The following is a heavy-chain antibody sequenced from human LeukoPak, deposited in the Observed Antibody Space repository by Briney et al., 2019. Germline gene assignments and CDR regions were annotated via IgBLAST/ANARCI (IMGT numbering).Heavy chain of an antibody. CDR2: IIPIFGTA. D-gene: IGHD2-21*02. Sequence: ASVKVSCKASGGTFSSYAISWVRQAPGQGLEWMGGIIPIFGTANYAQKFQGRVTITADESTSTAYMELSSLRAEDTAVYFCAKPPRVVVVTAFDSWGQGTLVTVSS. CDR3: AKPPRVVVVTAFDS. J-gene: IGHJ4*02. V-gene: IGHV1-69*13. CDR1: GGTFSSYA.